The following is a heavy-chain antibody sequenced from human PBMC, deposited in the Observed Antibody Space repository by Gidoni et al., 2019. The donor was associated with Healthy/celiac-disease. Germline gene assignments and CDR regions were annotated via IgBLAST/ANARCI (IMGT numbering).Heavy chain of an antibody. D-gene: IGHD2-2*01. CDR1: GGSISSGGYS. CDR2: IYPSGST. J-gene: IGHJ4*02. CDR3: ARGGYCSSTSCFLFDY. V-gene: IGHV4-30-2*01. Sequence: QLQLQESGSGLVKPSQTLSLTCAVSGGSISSGGYSWSWIRQPPGKGLEWIGYIYPSGSTYYNPSLKSRVTISVDRSKNQFSLKLSSVTAADTAVYYCARGGYCSSTSCFLFDYWGQGTLVIVSS.